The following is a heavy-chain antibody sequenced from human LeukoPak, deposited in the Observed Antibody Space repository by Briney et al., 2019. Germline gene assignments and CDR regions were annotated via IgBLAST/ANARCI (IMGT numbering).Heavy chain of an antibody. CDR2: INPDGTTT. Sequence: PGGSLRLSCAASGFTFSTYWMHWVRQAPGKGLVWVSRINPDGTTTSYADSVKGRFTISRDNAKDTVYLQMNSLRAEDTAVYYCAKDPPLSSGWYEFDYWGQGTLVTVSS. D-gene: IGHD6-19*01. V-gene: IGHV3-74*01. CDR3: AKDPPLSSGWYEFDY. CDR1: GFTFSTYW. J-gene: IGHJ4*02.